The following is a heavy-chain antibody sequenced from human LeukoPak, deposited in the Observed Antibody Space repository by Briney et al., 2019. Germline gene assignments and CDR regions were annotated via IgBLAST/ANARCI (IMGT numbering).Heavy chain of an antibody. Sequence: SETLSLTCAVYGGSFSGYYWSWIRQPPGKGLEWIGEINHSGSTNYNPSLKSRVTISVDTSKNQFSLKLSSVTAADTAVYYCARGVEYSSSSVAFDIWGQRTMVTVSS. J-gene: IGHJ3*02. CDR2: INHSGST. CDR1: GGSFSGYY. V-gene: IGHV4-34*01. D-gene: IGHD6-6*01. CDR3: ARGVEYSSSSVAFDI.